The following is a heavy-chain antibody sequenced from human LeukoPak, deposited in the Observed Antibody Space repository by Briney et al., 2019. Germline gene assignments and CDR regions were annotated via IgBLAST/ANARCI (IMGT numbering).Heavy chain of an antibody. Sequence: GASVKVSCKXSGYTFTGYYIHWVRQAPGQGLEWMGRISPNSGATNYAQKFQDRVTVTRDTSINTAYMELSRLTSDDTAVYYCAGKSATVGDNWFDPWGQGTRVTVSS. D-gene: IGHD3-16*01. V-gene: IGHV1-2*06. CDR1: GYTFTGYY. CDR2: ISPNSGAT. CDR3: AGKSATVGDNWFDP. J-gene: IGHJ5*02.